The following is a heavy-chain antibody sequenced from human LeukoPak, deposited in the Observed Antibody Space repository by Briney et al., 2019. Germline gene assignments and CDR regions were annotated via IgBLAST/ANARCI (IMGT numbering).Heavy chain of an antibody. V-gene: IGHV3-30*18. CDR3: AKAVDCSSTSCYIYGGGFDY. J-gene: IGHJ4*02. CDR2: ISYDGSNK. D-gene: IGHD2-2*02. Sequence: PGRSLRLSCAASGFTFSSYGMHWVRQAPGKGLEWVAVISYDGSNKYYADSVKGRFTISRDNSKNTLYLQMNSLRAEDTAVYYCAKAVDCSSTSCYIYGGGFDYWGQGTLVTVSS. CDR1: GFTFSSYG.